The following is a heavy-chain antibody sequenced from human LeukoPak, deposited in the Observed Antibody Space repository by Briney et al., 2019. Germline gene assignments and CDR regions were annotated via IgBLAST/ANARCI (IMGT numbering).Heavy chain of an antibody. CDR1: GGSISSYY. V-gene: IGHV4-59*01. Sequence: SETLSLTCTVSGGSISSYYWSWIRQPPGKGLEWIGYIYYSGSTNYNPSLKSRVTISVDTSKNQFSLKLSSVTAADTAVYYCARSNADHYDSSGYYRYWGQGTLVTVSS. D-gene: IGHD3-22*01. J-gene: IGHJ4*02. CDR3: ARSNADHYDSSGYYRY. CDR2: IYYSGST.